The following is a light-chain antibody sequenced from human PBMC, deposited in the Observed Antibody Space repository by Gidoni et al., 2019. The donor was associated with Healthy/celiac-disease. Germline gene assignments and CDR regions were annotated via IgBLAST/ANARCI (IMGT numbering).Light chain of an antibody. CDR1: QNISSW. Sequence: DNQMTQSPSTLSASVGDRVTITCRARQNISSWLYWYQQKPGKAPKLLIYTASSLASGVPSRFSGSGSGTEFTLTISSLQPDVFATYYCQQWGTFGQGTKLEIK. V-gene: IGKV1-5*03. CDR2: TAS. J-gene: IGKJ2*01. CDR3: QQWGT.